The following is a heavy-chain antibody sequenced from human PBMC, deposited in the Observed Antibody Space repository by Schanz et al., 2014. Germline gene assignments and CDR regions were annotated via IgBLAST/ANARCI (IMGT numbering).Heavy chain of an antibody. Sequence: EVQLVESGGGLVKPGGSLRLSCAASGFTFSSYSLAWVRQAPGKGLEWVSFISTGRYLYYADSVKGRFTISRDNAKSSLYLQMSSLRDEDTAIYYCVRDYNWGFDNWGQGTLVTVSS. CDR1: GFTFSSYS. V-gene: IGHV3-21*02. CDR3: VRDYNWGFDN. J-gene: IGHJ4*02. CDR2: ISTGRYL. D-gene: IGHD7-27*01.